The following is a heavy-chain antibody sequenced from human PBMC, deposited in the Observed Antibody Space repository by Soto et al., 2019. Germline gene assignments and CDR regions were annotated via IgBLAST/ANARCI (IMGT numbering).Heavy chain of an antibody. CDR1: GFTFSSYW. Sequence: EVQLVESGGGLVQPGGSLRLSCADSGFTFSSYWMDWVRQAPGKGLEWVANINQDGSEKHYIDSVKGRFTISRDNAKNSLYLQMSSLTAEDSALYYCSTSLDYWGQGTLVTVSS. J-gene: IGHJ4*02. V-gene: IGHV3-7*01. CDR3: STSLDY. CDR2: INQDGSEK.